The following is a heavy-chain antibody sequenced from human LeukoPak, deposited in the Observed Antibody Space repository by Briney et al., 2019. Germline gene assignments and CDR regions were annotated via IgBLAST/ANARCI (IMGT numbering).Heavy chain of an antibody. D-gene: IGHD3-16*01. V-gene: IGHV3-21*01. CDR3: ASGGQSGEALDY. CDR2: ISSSSYI. J-gene: IGHJ4*02. Sequence: GGSLRLSYAASGFTFGSYSMNWVRQAPGKGLEWVSSISSSSYIYYADSVKGRFTISRDNAKNSLYLQMNSLRAEDTAVYYCASGGQSGEALDYWGQGTLVTVSS. CDR1: GFTFGSYS.